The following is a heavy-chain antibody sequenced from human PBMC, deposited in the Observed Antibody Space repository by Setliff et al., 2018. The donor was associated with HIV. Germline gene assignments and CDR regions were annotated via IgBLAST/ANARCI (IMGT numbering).Heavy chain of an antibody. CDR2: ISPYNGDT. J-gene: IGHJ1*01. V-gene: IGHV1-18*01. CDR1: GYRFNTYG. D-gene: IGHD3-22*01. Sequence: ASVKVSCKASGYRFNTYGISWVRQAPGQGLEWMGWISPYNGDTRSAQSLQGRVTLTTDTSTNTAYMEMRTLRSDDTAVYYCVRGVTRDISGYYRDEYFQHWGQGTPVTVPQ. CDR3: VRGVTRDISGYYRDEYFQH.